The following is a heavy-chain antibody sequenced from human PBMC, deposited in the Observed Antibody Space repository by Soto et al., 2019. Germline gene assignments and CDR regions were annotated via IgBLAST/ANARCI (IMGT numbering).Heavy chain of an antibody. CDR2: IKASGSST. D-gene: IGHD4-17*01. Sequence: EVQLLESGGGLVQPGGSLRLSCAASGFTFSNSAMSWVRQAPGKGLEWVSTIKASGSSTYYADSVKGRFTISRDNSKNTLYLQMNSLRAEDTDVYYCAKLKLAGDWYFDLWGRGTLVTVSS. CDR3: AKLKLAGDWYFDL. V-gene: IGHV3-23*01. J-gene: IGHJ2*01. CDR1: GFTFSNSA.